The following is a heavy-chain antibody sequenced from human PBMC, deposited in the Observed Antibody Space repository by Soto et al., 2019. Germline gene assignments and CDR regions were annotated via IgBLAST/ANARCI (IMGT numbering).Heavy chain of an antibody. Sequence: ASVKVSCKASGYTFTGYYIHWVRQAPGQGLEWMGWINPNSGGTNYAQKFQGWVTMTRDTSISTAYMELSRLRSDDTAVYYCAREIITMVRSHAFDIWGQGTMVTVSS. D-gene: IGHD3-10*01. CDR1: GYTFTGYY. CDR3: AREIITMVRSHAFDI. CDR2: INPNSGGT. J-gene: IGHJ3*02. V-gene: IGHV1-2*04.